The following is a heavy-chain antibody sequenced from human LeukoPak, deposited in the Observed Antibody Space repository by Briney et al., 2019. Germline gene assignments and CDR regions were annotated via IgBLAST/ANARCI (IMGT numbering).Heavy chain of an antibody. Sequence: KPSETLSLTCTVSGYSISSGYYWGWIRQPPGKGLEWIGSIYHSGSTYYNPSLKSRVTISVDTSKNQFSLKLSSATAADTAVYYCARVSSSTSIFDPWGQGTLVTVSS. V-gene: IGHV4-38-2*02. J-gene: IGHJ5*02. CDR2: IYHSGST. CDR1: GYSISSGYY. CDR3: ARVSSSTSIFDP. D-gene: IGHD2-2*01.